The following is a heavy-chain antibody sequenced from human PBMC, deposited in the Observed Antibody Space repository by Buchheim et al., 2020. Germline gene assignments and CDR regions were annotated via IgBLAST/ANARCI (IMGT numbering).Heavy chain of an antibody. J-gene: IGHJ4*02. Sequence: EVQLLESGGGLVQPGGSLRLSCAASGFTFDNYAMNWVRQAPGRGLEWVSTISGGGGSTFYADSVRGRVTIARDNSKRGLYLQMNSLRAEDTAVYYCAKDEQQLIPKYFDYWGQGAL. CDR1: GFTFDNYA. V-gene: IGHV3-23*01. D-gene: IGHD1-1*01. CDR3: AKDEQQLIPKYFDY. CDR2: ISGGGGST.